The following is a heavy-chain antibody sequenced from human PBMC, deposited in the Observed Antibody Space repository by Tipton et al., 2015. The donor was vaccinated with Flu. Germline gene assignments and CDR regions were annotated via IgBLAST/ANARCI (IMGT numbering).Heavy chain of an antibody. CDR3: AMGDGDSDY. CDR2: IYYSGST. D-gene: IGHD4-17*01. CDR1: GDSISSYY. J-gene: IGHJ4*02. Sequence: TLSLTCTVSGDSISSYYWSWIRQPPGKGLEWIGYIYYSGSTNYNPSLKSRVTISVDTSKNQFSLKLSSVTAADTAVYYCAMGDGDSDYWGQGTLVTVSS. V-gene: IGHV4-59*01.